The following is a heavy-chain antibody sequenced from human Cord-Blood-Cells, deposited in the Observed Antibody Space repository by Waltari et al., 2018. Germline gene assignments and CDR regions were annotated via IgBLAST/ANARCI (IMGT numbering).Heavy chain of an antibody. V-gene: IGHV4-39*01. Sequence: QLQLQESGPGLVKPSETLSLTCTVSGGSISSSSYYWGWIRQPPGKGLEWIGSIYYSGSTYYNPSLKRRVTISVDTSKNQFSLKLSSVTAADTAVYYCARQVLGISGIGVAFDIWGQGTMVTVSS. CDR2: IYYSGST. CDR3: ARQVLGISGIGVAFDI. CDR1: GGSISSSSYY. J-gene: IGHJ3*02. D-gene: IGHD7-27*01.